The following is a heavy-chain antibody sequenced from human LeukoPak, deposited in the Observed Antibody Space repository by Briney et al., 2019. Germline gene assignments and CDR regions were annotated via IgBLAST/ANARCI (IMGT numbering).Heavy chain of an antibody. CDR3: AKGFRIPDY. V-gene: IGHV3-23*01. CDR2: ISSSGACT. Sequence: GGSLRLSCAPSGFTFSSYAMIWVGQAPGKGLEWVSGISSSGACTYYAASVKGRFTISRDNSVNTLYLQMNGLRAGATAVYYCAKGFRIPDYWGQGTLVTVSS. CDR1: GFTFSSYA. J-gene: IGHJ4*02.